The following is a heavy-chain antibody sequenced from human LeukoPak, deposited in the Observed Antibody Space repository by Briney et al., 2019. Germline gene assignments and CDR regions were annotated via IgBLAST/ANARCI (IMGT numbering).Heavy chain of an antibody. J-gene: IGHJ4*02. CDR1: GFTFNTFS. V-gene: IGHV3-48*01. CDR3: ARFGGGHYFDY. Sequence: PGGSLRLSCGASGFTFNTFSMNWVRQTPGKGLEWISYISSGSTIYYADSVKGRFTISRDNAKNSLYLQMHSLRAEDTAVYYCARFGGGHYFDYWGQGTLVTVSS. CDR2: ISSGSTI. D-gene: IGHD2-15*01.